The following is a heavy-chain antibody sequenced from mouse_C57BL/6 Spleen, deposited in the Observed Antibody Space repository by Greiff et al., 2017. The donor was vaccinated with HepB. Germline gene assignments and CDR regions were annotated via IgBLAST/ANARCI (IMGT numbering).Heavy chain of an antibody. CDR3: ARDRGVYVYAMDY. D-gene: IGHD2-12*01. CDR1: GFTFSSYA. V-gene: IGHV5-4*01. J-gene: IGHJ4*01. CDR2: ISDGGSYT. Sequence: EVQVVESGGGLVKPGGSLKLSCAASGFTFSSYAMSWVRQTPEKRLEWVATISDGGSYTYYPDNVKGRFTISRDNAKNNLYLQMSHLKSEDTAMYYCARDRGVYVYAMDYWGQGTSVTVSS.